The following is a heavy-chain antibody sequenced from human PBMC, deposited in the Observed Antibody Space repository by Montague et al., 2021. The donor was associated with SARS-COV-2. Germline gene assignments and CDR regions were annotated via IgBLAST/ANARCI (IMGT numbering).Heavy chain of an antibody. Sequence: SLRLSCAASGFTFRHYAIRWFRQGPGKGLEWISSISGSGDHTYYVDSVEGRFTISRDNSKNMLFLQMNSLRAEDTALYYCAKDSVTVVRGIPDYWGQGTLVTVSS. D-gene: IGHD3-10*01. J-gene: IGHJ4*02. CDR1: GFTFRHYA. CDR2: ISGSGDHT. CDR3: AKDSVTVVRGIPDY. V-gene: IGHV3-23*01.